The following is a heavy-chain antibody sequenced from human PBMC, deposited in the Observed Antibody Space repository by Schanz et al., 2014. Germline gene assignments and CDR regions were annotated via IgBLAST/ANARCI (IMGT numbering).Heavy chain of an antibody. Sequence: QVQLQESGPGLVKSSETLSLTCTVSGGSISSFYWGWIRQPAGKGLEWIGRIYTSGSTNYNPSLKSRVTMSLDTSKNQFSLKLSSVTAADTAVYFCARNKYTSGWYYFDYWGQGVLVTVSS. CDR3: ARNKYTSGWYYFDY. V-gene: IGHV4-4*07. CDR2: IYTSGST. J-gene: IGHJ4*02. D-gene: IGHD6-19*01. CDR1: GGSISSFY.